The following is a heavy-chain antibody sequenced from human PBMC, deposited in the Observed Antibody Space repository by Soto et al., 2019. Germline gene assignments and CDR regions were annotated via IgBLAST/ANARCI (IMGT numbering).Heavy chain of an antibody. CDR1: GGSISSSSYY. CDR3: ARLGRQCSSWDYYHCYGMAV. CDR2: IYYSGST. D-gene: IGHD6-13*01. V-gene: IGHV4-39*01. Sequence: SETLSLTCTVSGGSISSSSYYWGWIRQPPGKGLEWIGSIYYSGSTYYNLSLKSRVTISVDTSKNQFSLKLSSVTAADTAVYYCARLGRQCSSWDYYHCYGMAVWGQGTTDTGSS. J-gene: IGHJ6*02.